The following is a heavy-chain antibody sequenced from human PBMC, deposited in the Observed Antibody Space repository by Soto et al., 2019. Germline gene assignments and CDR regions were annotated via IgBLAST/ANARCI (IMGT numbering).Heavy chain of an antibody. CDR3: ARVPDH. Sequence: QLQLQESGSGLVKPSQTLSLTCAVSGGSISSGGYSWSWIRQPPGKGLEWIGYMYHSGSTDYNPSHYSRVPISINSSKNQYSLKLSSVTAADSAVYYCARVPDHWGQGILVTVSS. CDR2: MYHSGST. V-gene: IGHV4-30-2*01. J-gene: IGHJ4*02. D-gene: IGHD2-2*01. CDR1: GGSISSGGYS.